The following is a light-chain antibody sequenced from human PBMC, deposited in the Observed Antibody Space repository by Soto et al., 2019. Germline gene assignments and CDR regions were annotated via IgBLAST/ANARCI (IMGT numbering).Light chain of an antibody. V-gene: IGKV3-11*01. Sequence: EISLSLSPDTVSFSPGERATLSCRASQSVSSYLAWYQQEPGQAPRLLIYDASNRATGIPARFSGSGSGTDFTLTISSLEPEDFAVYYCQQRSNCPQTFGQVTKVDIK. CDR2: DAS. CDR3: QQRSNCPQT. CDR1: QSVSSY. J-gene: IGKJ1*01.